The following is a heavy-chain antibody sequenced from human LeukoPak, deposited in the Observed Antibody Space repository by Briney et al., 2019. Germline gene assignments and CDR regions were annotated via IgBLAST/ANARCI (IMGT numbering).Heavy chain of an antibody. D-gene: IGHD1-26*01. Sequence: PGRSLRLSCAASGFTFSSYAMHWVRQAPGKGLEWVAFIRYDGSNKYYADSVKGRFTISRDNSKNTLYLQMNDLRAEDTAVYYCARVLYSGSYFFDYWGQGTLVTVSS. CDR1: GFTFSSYA. CDR3: ARVLYSGSYFFDY. CDR2: IRYDGSNK. J-gene: IGHJ4*02. V-gene: IGHV3-30*14.